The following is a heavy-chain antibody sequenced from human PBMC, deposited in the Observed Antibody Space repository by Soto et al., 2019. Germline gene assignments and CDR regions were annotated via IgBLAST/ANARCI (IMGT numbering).Heavy chain of an antibody. Sequence: QVQLVESGGGVVQPGRSLRLSCAASGFTFSSYGMHWVRQAPGKGLEWVAVISYDGSNKYYADSVKGRFTISRDNSKNTLYLQMNSQRAEDTAVYYCAKESRAAAGIGYFDYWGQGTLVTVSS. V-gene: IGHV3-30*18. CDR3: AKESRAAAGIGYFDY. D-gene: IGHD6-13*01. J-gene: IGHJ4*02. CDR2: ISYDGSNK. CDR1: GFTFSSYG.